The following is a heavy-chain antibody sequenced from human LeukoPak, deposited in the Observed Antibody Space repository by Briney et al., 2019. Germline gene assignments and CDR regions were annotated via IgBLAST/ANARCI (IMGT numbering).Heavy chain of an antibody. J-gene: IGHJ5*02. Sequence: GGSLRLSCEVSGFTFSSYNMNWVRQAPGKGLEWVSSIGITGDYIYYADSVTGRFTISRDNAKNSLYLQMNSLRVEDTAVYYCARDQRYFNWFDPWGEGTLVTVSS. CDR1: GFTFSSYN. CDR2: IGITGDYI. V-gene: IGHV3-21*01. CDR3: ARDQRYFNWFDP. D-gene: IGHD2/OR15-2a*01.